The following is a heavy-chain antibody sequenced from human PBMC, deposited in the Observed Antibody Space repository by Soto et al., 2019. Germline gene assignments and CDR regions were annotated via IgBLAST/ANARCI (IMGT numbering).Heavy chain of an antibody. Sequence: GGSLRLSCAASGFTFSNYGMHWVRQAPGKGLEWVAFVSSDGSNKYYADSVKGRFTISRDNSKSTLFLQVDNLSVDDTAVYYCAKDRVIQLLPIWPDPWGQGTMVTVSS. CDR2: VSSDGSNK. D-gene: IGHD2-21*01. CDR1: GFTFSNYG. CDR3: AKDRVIQLLPIWPDP. V-gene: IGHV3-30*18. J-gene: IGHJ5*02.